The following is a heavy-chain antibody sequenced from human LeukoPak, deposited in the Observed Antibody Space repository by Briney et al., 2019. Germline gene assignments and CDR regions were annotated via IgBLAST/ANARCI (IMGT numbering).Heavy chain of an antibody. Sequence: NSSETLSLTCTVSGGSISSYYWSWIRQPPGKGLEWIRYIYYSGSTNYNPSLKSRVTISVDTSKNQFSLKLSSVTAADTAVYYCARGRGPILEWLLNYYFDYWGQGTLVTVSS. CDR3: ARGRGPILEWLLNYYFDY. D-gene: IGHD3-3*01. CDR2: IYYSGST. J-gene: IGHJ4*02. V-gene: IGHV4-59*12. CDR1: GGSISSYY.